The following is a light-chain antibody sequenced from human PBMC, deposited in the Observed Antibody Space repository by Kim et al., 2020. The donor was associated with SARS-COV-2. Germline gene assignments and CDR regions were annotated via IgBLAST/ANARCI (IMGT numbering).Light chain of an antibody. CDR1: QSVSSSY. Sequence: WTPGQRATLACRASQSVSSSYLAWYQQKPGQAPRLLIYGASSRATGIPDRFSGSGSGTDFTLTISRLEPEDFAVYYCQKYGSSPGTFGQGTKLEI. CDR2: GAS. CDR3: QKYGSSPGT. V-gene: IGKV3-20*01. J-gene: IGKJ2*01.